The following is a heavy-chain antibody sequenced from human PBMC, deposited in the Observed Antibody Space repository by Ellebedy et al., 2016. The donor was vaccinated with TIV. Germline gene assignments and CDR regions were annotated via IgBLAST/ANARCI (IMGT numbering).Heavy chain of an antibody. J-gene: IGHJ4*02. V-gene: IGHV3-7*01. CDR2: IKQDGSEK. Sequence: GGSLRLXXAASGFTFSSYWMSWVRQAPGKGLEWVANIKQDGSEKYYVDSVKGRFTISRDNAKNSLYLQMNSLRAEDAAVYYCAVDYWGTSDYWGQGTLVTVSS. CDR3: AVDYWGTSDY. CDR1: GFTFSSYW. D-gene: IGHD7-27*01.